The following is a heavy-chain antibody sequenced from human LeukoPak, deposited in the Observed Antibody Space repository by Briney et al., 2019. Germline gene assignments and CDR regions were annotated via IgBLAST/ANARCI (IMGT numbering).Heavy chain of an antibody. V-gene: IGHV3-23*01. Sequence: GGSLRLSCAASGFTFSSYAMSWVRQAPGKGLEWVSAISGSGGSTYYADSVKGRFTISRDNSKNTLYLQMNSLRAEDTAVYYCAKGMTPSSRGSNAFDIWGQGTMVTVSS. D-gene: IGHD3-16*01. CDR2: ISGSGGST. CDR1: GFTFSSYA. CDR3: AKGMTPSSRGSNAFDI. J-gene: IGHJ3*02.